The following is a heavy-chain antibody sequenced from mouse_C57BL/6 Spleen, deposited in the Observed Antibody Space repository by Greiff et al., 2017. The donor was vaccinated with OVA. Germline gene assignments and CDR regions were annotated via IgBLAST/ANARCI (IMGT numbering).Heavy chain of an antibody. Sequence: VQLQQSGPELVKPGASVKMSCKASGYTFTDYNMHWVKQSHGPSLEWIGYINPNNGGTSYNQKFKGKATLTVNKSSSPAYMELRSLTSAESAVYYCATDLYYYGSRGYFDVWGTGTTVTVSS. CDR2: INPNNGGT. V-gene: IGHV1-22*01. D-gene: IGHD1-1*01. CDR3: ATDLYYYGSRGYFDV. CDR1: GYTFTDYN. J-gene: IGHJ1*03.